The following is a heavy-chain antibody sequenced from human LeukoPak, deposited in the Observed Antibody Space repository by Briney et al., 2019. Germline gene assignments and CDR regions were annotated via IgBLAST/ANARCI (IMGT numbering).Heavy chain of an antibody. CDR1: GFTFSSYW. CDR3: AREVSLGPLWFGELLSRLYNWFDP. D-gene: IGHD3-10*01. V-gene: IGHV3-7*01. Sequence: PGGSLRLSCAASGFTFSSYWMSWVRQAPGKGLEWVANIKQDGSEKYYVDSVKGRFTISRDNAKNSLYLQMNSLGAEDTAVYYCAREVSLGPLWFGELLSRLYNWFDPWGQGTLVAVSS. CDR2: IKQDGSEK. J-gene: IGHJ5*02.